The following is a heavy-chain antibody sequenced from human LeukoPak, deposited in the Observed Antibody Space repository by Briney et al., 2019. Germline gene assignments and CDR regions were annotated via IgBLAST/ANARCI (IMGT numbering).Heavy chain of an antibody. CDR1: VYTFTCYF. V-gene: IGHV1-46*01. CDR2: INPSGGST. CDR3: ARGLLLRDAFDI. J-gene: IGHJ3*02. D-gene: IGHD3-22*01. Sequence: SVKVSCKASVYTFTCYFMHWVRQAPGQGLEWMGIINPSGGSTSYAQKFQGRVTMTRDMSTSTVYMELSSLRSEDTAVYYCARGLLLRDAFDIWGQGTMVTVSS.